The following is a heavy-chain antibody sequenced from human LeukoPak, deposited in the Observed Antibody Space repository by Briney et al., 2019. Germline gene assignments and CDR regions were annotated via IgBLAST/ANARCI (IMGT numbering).Heavy chain of an antibody. CDR1: GFTFSSYW. Sequence: GGSLRLSCAASGFTFSSYWMSWVRQAPGKGLEWVSVIYSGGSTYYADSVKGRFTISRDNSKNTLYLQMNSLRAEDTAVYYCARDDSSGFPVFDYWGQGTLVTVSS. CDR2: IYSGGST. CDR3: ARDDSSGFPVFDY. V-gene: IGHV3-53*01. D-gene: IGHD3-22*01. J-gene: IGHJ4*02.